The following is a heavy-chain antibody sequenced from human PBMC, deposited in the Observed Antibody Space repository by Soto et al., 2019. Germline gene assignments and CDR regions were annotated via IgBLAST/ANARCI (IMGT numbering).Heavy chain of an antibody. V-gene: IGHV3-33*01. D-gene: IGHD1-1*01. CDR3: ARGSPRNTDFDY. Sequence: VQLVESGGGVAQPGRSLRLSGAASGLTFSSYGMHWVGQAQGKGLEWVAVIWYDGSNKYYADSVKGRFTISRDNSKNTLYLQMNSLRADDTAVYYCARGSPRNTDFDYWGQGTLVTVSS. CDR2: IWYDGSNK. CDR1: GLTFSSYG. J-gene: IGHJ4*02.